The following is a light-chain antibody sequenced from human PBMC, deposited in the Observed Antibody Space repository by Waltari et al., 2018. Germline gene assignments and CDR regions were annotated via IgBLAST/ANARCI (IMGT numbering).Light chain of an antibody. V-gene: IGKV3-20*01. CDR1: QSVGKY. CDR2: HTS. Sequence: EIVLTQSPGTLSLSPGESANLSCRASQSVGKYLAWYQQKPGQAPRLLIYHTSTRATGIPDRFSGSGSGTDFSLTISRLEPEDFAVYHCQMYVNLPATFGQGTKVEI. J-gene: IGKJ1*01. CDR3: QMYVNLPAT.